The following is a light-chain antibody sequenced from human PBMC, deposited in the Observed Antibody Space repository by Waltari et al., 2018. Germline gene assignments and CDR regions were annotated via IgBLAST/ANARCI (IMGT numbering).Light chain of an antibody. Sequence: HSVLTQPRSVSGAPGPRVTISCTGSSPNIGAGCEVHWYHQLPGTAPNLLIYGNSNRPSGVPDRFSGSKSGTSASLAITGLQAEDEADYYCQSYDSSLSGHVVFGGGTKLTVL. V-gene: IGLV1-40*01. CDR2: GNS. CDR3: QSYDSSLSGHVV. CDR1: SPNIGAGCE. J-gene: IGLJ2*01.